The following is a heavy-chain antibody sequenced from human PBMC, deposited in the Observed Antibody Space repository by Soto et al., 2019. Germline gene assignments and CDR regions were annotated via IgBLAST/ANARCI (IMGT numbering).Heavy chain of an antibody. J-gene: IGHJ4*02. CDR3: ARRGYCSGGSCYSSGFDY. V-gene: IGHV1-46*01. D-gene: IGHD2-15*01. Sequence: ASVKVSCKASRYTFTSYYMHWVRQAPGQGXEWMGIINPSGGSTSYAQKFQGRVTMTRDTSTSTVYMELSSLRSEDTAVYYCARRGYCSGGSCYSSGFDYWGQGTLVTVSS. CDR2: INPSGGST. CDR1: RYTFTSYY.